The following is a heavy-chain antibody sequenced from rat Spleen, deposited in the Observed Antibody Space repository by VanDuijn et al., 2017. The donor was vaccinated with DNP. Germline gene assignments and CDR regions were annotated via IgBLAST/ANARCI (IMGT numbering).Heavy chain of an antibody. D-gene: IGHD1-11*01. CDR1: GFAFSDYD. Sequence: EVQLVESGGGLVQPGGSMQLSCAASGFAFSDYDRAWVRQAPKKGLEWVASISASGGSTSYRDSVKGRFTISRDNAKSTLYLQMDSLRSEDTATYYCTTDFERGYWGQGVMVTVSS. CDR3: TTDFERGY. J-gene: IGHJ2*01. CDR2: ISASGGST. V-gene: IGHV5-27*01.